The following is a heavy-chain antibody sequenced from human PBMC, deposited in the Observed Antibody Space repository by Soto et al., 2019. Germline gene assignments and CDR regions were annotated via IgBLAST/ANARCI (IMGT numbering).Heavy chain of an antibody. CDR1: GGSINSGGYY. J-gene: IGHJ3*02. D-gene: IGHD2-21*02. CDR2: IYYSGST. CDR3: ARDVVVTAIRPGAFDI. V-gene: IGHV4-31*11. Sequence: QVQLQESGPGLVKPSQTLSLTCAVSGGSINSGGYYWNWIRQHPVKGLEWIGYIYYSGSTYYTPSLXGXVXITXDTSKNQFSLKLSSVTAADTAVYYCARDVVVTAIRPGAFDIWGQGTLVTVSS.